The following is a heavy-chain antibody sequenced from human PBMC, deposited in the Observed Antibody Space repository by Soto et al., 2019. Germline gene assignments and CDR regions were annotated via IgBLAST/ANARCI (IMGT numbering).Heavy chain of an antibody. V-gene: IGHV1-3*01. Sequence: FQGRVTITRDTSASTAYMELSSLRSEDTAVYYCARVSGGRYTSGWFDLWGPGTLVTVSS. CDR3: ARVSGGRYTSGWFDL. D-gene: IGHD2-15*01. J-gene: IGHJ5*02.